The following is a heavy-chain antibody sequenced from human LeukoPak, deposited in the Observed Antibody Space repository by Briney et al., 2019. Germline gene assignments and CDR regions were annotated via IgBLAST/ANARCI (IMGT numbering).Heavy chain of an antibody. V-gene: IGHV4-59*01. Sequence: PSETLSPTCTVSGGSISSYYWSWIRQPPGKGLEWIGYIYYSGSTNYNPSLKSRVTISVDTSKNQFSLKLSSVTAADTAVYYCARQWPSDAFDIWGQGTMVTVSS. CDR3: ARQWPSDAFDI. D-gene: IGHD6-19*01. CDR2: IYYSGST. J-gene: IGHJ3*02. CDR1: GGSISSYY.